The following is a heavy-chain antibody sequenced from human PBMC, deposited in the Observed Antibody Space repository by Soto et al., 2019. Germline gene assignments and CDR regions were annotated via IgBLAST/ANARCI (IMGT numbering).Heavy chain of an antibody. CDR3: ASLTGTTYYYGMDV. V-gene: IGHV3-23*01. Sequence: EVQLLESGGGLVQPGGSLRLSCAASGFTFSSYAMSWVRQAPGKGLEWVSAFSGSGGSTYYADSVKGRFTISRDNSKNTLYLQMNSLRAEDTAVYYCASLTGTTYYYGMDVWGQGTTVTVSS. CDR1: GFTFSSYA. D-gene: IGHD1-7*01. CDR2: FSGSGGST. J-gene: IGHJ6*02.